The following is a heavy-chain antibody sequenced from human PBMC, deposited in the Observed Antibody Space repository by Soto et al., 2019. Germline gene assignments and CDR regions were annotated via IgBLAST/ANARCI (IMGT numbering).Heavy chain of an antibody. CDR1: GGSISSGGYY. Sequence: QVQLQESGPGLVKPSQTLSLTCTVSGGSISSGGYYWSWIRQHPGKGLEWIGYIYYSGSTYYNPSLTRRVTIAVDTSKNQFSLKLSSVTAADPAVYYCARGVGSGWLNWFDTWGQGTLVTVSS. D-gene: IGHD6-19*01. CDR3: ARGVGSGWLNWFDT. J-gene: IGHJ5*02. V-gene: IGHV4-31*03. CDR2: IYYSGST.